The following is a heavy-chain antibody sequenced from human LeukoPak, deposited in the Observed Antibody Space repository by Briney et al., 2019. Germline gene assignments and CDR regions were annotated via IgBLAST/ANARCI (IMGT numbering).Heavy chain of an antibody. CDR2: ISYDGSNK. CDR3: ASFMTTVTP. Sequence: GGSLRLSCAASGFTFSSYGMHWVRQAPGKGLEWVAVISYDGSNKYYADSVKGRFTISRDNSKNTLYLQMNSLRAEDTAVYYCASFMTTVTPWGQGTLVTVSS. CDR1: GFTFSSYG. J-gene: IGHJ5*02. D-gene: IGHD4-17*01. V-gene: IGHV3-30*03.